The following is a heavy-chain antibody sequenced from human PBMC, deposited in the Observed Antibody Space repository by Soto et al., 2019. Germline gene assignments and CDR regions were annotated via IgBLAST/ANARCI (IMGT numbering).Heavy chain of an antibody. J-gene: IGHJ6*02. CDR3: ARHYDFWSGYHEFSYFYYGMDV. CDR1: DGSISSRSYF. CDR2: IQYSGNT. V-gene: IGHV4-39*01. Sequence: PSETLSLTCTVSDGSISSRSYFWGWVRQPPGKGLEWIGNIQYSGNTHYNPSLKSRVTMLVDTSNNHFSLKLSSVTAADTAMYFCARHYDFWSGYHEFSYFYYGMDVWGQGTTVTVSS. D-gene: IGHD3-3*01.